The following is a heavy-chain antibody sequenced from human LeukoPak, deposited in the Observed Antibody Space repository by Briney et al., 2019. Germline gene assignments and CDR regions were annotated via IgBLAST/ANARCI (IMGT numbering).Heavy chain of an antibody. J-gene: IGHJ4*02. CDR3: ARGAVWSGFDY. CDR2: INHSGST. CDR1: GGSFSGCY. Sequence: SETLSLTCAVYGGSFSGCYWSWIRQPPGKGLEWIGEINHSGSTNYNPSLKSRVTISVDTSKNQFSLKLSSVTAADTAVYYCARGAVWSGFDYWGQGTLVTVSS. D-gene: IGHD3-10*01. V-gene: IGHV4-34*01.